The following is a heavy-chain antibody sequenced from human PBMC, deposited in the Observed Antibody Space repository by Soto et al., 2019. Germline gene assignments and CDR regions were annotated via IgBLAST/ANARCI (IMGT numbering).Heavy chain of an antibody. CDR3: PRPDAIVY. CDR1: GFTFSNYW. V-gene: IGHV3-7*03. CDR2: IKQDGGDQ. J-gene: IGHJ4*02. Sequence: GGSLRLSCAASGFTFSNYWMSWVRQAPGKGLEWVANIKQDGGDQYYVDSVKGRFSISRDNAKNSLYLQMNSLRAEDTAVYYCPRPDAIVYCGQATVVTVST.